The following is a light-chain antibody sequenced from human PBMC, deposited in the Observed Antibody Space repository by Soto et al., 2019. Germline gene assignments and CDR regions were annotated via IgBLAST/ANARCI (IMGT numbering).Light chain of an antibody. J-gene: IGLJ1*01. CDR2: DVG. CDR3: VSYTSDHPRFYV. CDR1: HSDIGNYNY. V-gene: IGLV2-14*03. Sequence: QSVLTQPASVSGSPGQSITIFCTGTHSDIGNYNYVSWYQHHPGKAPKLIIYDVGSRPSGVSTRFFGSKSGNTASLAISGLQAEDEADYYCVSYTSDHPRFYVLGTGTKVTVL.